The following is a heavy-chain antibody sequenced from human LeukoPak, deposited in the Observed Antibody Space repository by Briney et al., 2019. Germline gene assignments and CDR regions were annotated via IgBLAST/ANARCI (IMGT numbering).Heavy chain of an antibody. CDR1: GGTFSSYA. J-gene: IGHJ4*02. V-gene: IGHV1-69*05. D-gene: IGHD3-22*01. CDR2: IIPIFGTA. Sequence: ASVKVSCKASGGTFSSYAISWVRQAPGQGLEWMGGIIPIFGTANYAQKFQGRVTITTDESTSTAYMELSSLRSEDTAVYYCALSRSDSSGHFDYWGQGTLVTVSP. CDR3: ALSRSDSSGHFDY.